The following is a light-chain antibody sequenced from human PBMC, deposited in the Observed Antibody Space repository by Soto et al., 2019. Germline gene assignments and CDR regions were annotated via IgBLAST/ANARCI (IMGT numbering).Light chain of an antibody. CDR2: GGS. V-gene: IGKV3-20*01. J-gene: IGKJ5*01. CDR3: HQYGTSTIT. Sequence: EIVLTQSPDTLSLSPGERATLSCRASESVSSSYLAWYQQRPGQAPRLLIYGGSSRATGIPDRFSGSGSGTDFTLTISRLEPEDFAVYYCHQYGTSTITFGPGTRLEMK. CDR1: ESVSSSY.